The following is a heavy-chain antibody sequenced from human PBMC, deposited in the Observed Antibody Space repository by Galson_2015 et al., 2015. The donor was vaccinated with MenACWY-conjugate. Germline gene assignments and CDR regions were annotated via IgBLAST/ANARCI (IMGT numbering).Heavy chain of an antibody. CDR1: RISLRTYN. CDR2: ISGTSTTI. V-gene: IGHV3-48*02. J-gene: IGHJ5*02. Sequence: SLRLSCAASRISLRTYNMNWVRQAPGKGLEWVSYISGTSTTIYYADPVKGQFTISRDSAKNSLYLQMNSLRDEDTAVYYCARDYGSGTYYMGWFDPWGQGTLVTVSS. CDR3: ARDYGSGTYYMGWFDP. D-gene: IGHD3-10*01.